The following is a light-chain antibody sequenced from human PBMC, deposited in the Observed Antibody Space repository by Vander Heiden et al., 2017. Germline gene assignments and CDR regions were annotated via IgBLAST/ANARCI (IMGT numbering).Light chain of an antibody. J-gene: IGKJ4*01. Sequence: DIQFTQSPSSVFSSVGARVTITFRASQGISIWLAWYQQKPWKAHKLLIYAASRLQSRVPSRISGSGSRTVFILTISSLQHEDVATYYYQQNNSFPLTFGGGTKVEIK. CDR1: QGISIW. V-gene: IGKV1D-12*01. CDR3: QQNNSFPLT. CDR2: AAS.